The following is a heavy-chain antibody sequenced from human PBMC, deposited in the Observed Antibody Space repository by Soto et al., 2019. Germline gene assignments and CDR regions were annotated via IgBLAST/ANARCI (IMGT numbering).Heavy chain of an antibody. CDR1: GFTFSSYA. V-gene: IGHV3-23*01. Sequence: GGSLRLSCAASGFTFSSYAMSWVRQAPGKGLEWVSAISGSGGSTYYADSVKGRFTISRDNSKNTLYLQMNSLRAEDTAVYYCALGGYLGYYYYLDVWGKGTTVTVSS. CDR3: ALGGYLGYYYYLDV. J-gene: IGHJ6*03. D-gene: IGHD6-25*01. CDR2: ISGSGGST.